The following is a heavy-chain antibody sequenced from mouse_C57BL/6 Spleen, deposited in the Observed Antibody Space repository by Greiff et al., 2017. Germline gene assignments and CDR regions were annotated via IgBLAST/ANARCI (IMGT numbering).Heavy chain of an antibody. CDR3: ARDLDDYGPVAY. CDR2: ISYDGSN. CDR1: GYSITSGYY. V-gene: IGHV3-6*01. Sequence: DVQLQESGPGLVKPSQSLSLTCSVTGYSITSGYYWNWIRQFPGNKLEWMGYISYDGSNNYNPSLKNRISITRDTSKHQFFLKLNSVTTEDTATYYCARDLDDYGPVAYWGQGTLVTVSA. D-gene: IGHD2-4*01. J-gene: IGHJ3*01.